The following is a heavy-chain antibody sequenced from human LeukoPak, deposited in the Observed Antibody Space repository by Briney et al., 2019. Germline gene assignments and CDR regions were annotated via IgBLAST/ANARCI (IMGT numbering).Heavy chain of an antibody. CDR3: ARSPRAPPYLDFDY. D-gene: IGHD3-16*01. CDR1: GGSISSYY. V-gene: IGHV4-59*01. Sequence: SETLSLTCTVSGGSISSYYWSWIRQPPGKGLEWIGYIYYSGSTNYNPSLKSRVTISVDTSKNQFSLKLSSVTAADTAVYYCARSPRAPPYLDFDYWGQGTLVTVSS. J-gene: IGHJ4*02. CDR2: IYYSGST.